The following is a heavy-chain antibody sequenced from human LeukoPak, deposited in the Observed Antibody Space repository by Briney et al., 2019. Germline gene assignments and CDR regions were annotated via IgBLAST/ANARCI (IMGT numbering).Heavy chain of an antibody. CDR3: ARDGSSGFWYYGMDV. CDR1: GGSISSGGYY. J-gene: IGHJ6*02. V-gene: IGHV4-31*03. Sequence: PSQTLSLTCTVSGGSISSGGYYWSWIRQHPGKGLEWIGYIYYSGSTYYNPSLKSRVTISVDTSKNQFSLKLSSVTAADTAVYYCARDGSSGFWYYGMDVWGQGTTVTVSS. D-gene: IGHD6-19*01. CDR2: IYYSGST.